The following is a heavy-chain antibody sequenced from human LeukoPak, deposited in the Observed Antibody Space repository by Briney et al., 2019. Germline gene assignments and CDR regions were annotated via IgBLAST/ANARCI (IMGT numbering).Heavy chain of an antibody. D-gene: IGHD3-22*01. Sequence: ASVKVSCKASGYTFTSYYMHWVRQAPGQGLEWMGGIIPIFGTANYAQKFQGRVTITADESTSTAYMELSSLRSEDTAVYYCARALYDSSGHTTNYYYYGMDVWGQGTTVTVSS. J-gene: IGHJ6*02. CDR3: ARALYDSSGHTTNYYYYGMDV. V-gene: IGHV1-69*13. CDR1: GYTFTSYY. CDR2: IIPIFGTA.